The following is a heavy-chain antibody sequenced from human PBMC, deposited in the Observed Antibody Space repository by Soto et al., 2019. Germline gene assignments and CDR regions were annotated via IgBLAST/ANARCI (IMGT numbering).Heavy chain of an antibody. CDR3: ASTVGATPLVAFDI. D-gene: IGHD1-26*01. CDR1: GYTLTELS. J-gene: IGHJ3*02. V-gene: IGHV1-46*01. CDR2: INPSGGST. Sequence: ASVKGSCKVSGYTLTELSMHWVRQAPGQGLEWMGIINPSGGSTSYAQKFQGRVTMTRDTSTSTVYMELSSLRSEDTAVYYCASTVGATPLVAFDIWGQGTMVTVSS.